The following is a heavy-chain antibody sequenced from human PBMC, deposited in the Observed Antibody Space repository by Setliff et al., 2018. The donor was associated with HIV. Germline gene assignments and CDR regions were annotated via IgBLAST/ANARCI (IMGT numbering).Heavy chain of an antibody. CDR1: GGTFSNYA. J-gene: IGHJ4*02. CDR3: ARDPTTVMDYFDY. V-gene: IGHV1-69*13. Sequence: SVKVSCKASGGTFSNYAISWVRQAPGQGLEWMGGIIPIFGTGMYAQKFQGRATITADESTTTAYMELSSLRSEDTAVYYCARDPTTVMDYFDYWGQGTLVTVSS. CDR2: IIPIFGTG. D-gene: IGHD4-17*01.